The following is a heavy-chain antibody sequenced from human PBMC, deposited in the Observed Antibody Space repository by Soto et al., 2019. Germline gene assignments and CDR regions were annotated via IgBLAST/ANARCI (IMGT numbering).Heavy chain of an antibody. CDR1: GGSISSYY. Sequence: PSETLSLTCTVSGGSISSYYWSWIRQPPGKGLEWIGYIYYSGSTNYNPSLKSRVTISVDTSKNQFSLKLSSVTAADTAVYYCARLAVGYDFWTSHYYYYYGMDVWGQGTTVTVSS. V-gene: IGHV4-59*01. CDR2: IYYSGST. J-gene: IGHJ6*02. CDR3: ARLAVGYDFWTSHYYYYYGMDV. D-gene: IGHD3-3*01.